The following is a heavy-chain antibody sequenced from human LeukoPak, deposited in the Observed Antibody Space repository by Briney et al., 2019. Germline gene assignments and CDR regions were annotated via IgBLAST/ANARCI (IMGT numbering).Heavy chain of an antibody. J-gene: IGHJ4*02. CDR3: ARGIAVAGTGLDY. D-gene: IGHD6-19*01. V-gene: IGHV4-34*01. CDR1: GGSFSGYY. Sequence: SETLSLTCAVYGGSFSGYYWSWIRQPPGKGLEWIGEINHSGSTNYNPSLKSRGTISVDTSKNQFSLKLSSVTAADTAVYYCARGIAVAGTGLDYWGQGTLVTVSS. CDR2: INHSGST.